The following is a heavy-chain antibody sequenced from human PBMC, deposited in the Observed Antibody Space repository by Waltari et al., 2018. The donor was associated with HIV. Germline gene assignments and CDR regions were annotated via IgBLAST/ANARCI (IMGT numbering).Heavy chain of an antibody. Sequence: EVQLVESGGGLVKPGGSLRLSCGASGFTFSSYNMDWVRQAPGKGVEWVSSITSSSSYTFYADSVKGRFTISRDNAKSSLFLQMNSLRAEDTAVYYCVRERPWFDPWGQGTLVIVSS. V-gene: IGHV3-21*02. J-gene: IGHJ5*02. CDR2: ITSSSSYT. CDR3: VRERPWFDP. CDR1: GFTFSSYN.